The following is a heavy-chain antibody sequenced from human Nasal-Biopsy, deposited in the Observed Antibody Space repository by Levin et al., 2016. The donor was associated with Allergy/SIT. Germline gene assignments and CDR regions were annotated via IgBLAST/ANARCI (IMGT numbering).Heavy chain of an antibody. CDR2: IYHSGST. CDR1: GYSISSGYY. J-gene: IGHJ5*02. V-gene: IGHV4-38-2*02. D-gene: IGHD1-14*01. Sequence: SETLSLTCAVSGYSISSGYYWAWIRQPPGKGLEWVGTIYHSGSTNYCPSLRSRVTISLDTSKNQFSLKLSSVTAADTAVYYCVRESPESGVMVSQWFDPWGQGTLVTVSS. CDR3: VRESPESGVMVSQWFDP.